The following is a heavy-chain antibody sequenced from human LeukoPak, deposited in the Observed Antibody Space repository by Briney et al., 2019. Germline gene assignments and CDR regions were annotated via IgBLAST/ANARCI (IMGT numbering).Heavy chain of an antibody. D-gene: IGHD3-10*01. CDR1: GFTFSSYG. CDR2: ISYDGSNK. CDR3: AKGPKGRSYYYYYGMDV. J-gene: IGHJ6*02. V-gene: IGHV3-30*18. Sequence: GGSLRLSCAASGFTFSSYGMHWVRQAPGKGLEWVAVISYDGSNKYYADSVKGRFTISRDNSKNTLYLQMNSLRAEDTAVYYCAKGPKGRSYYYYYGMDVWGQRTTVTVS.